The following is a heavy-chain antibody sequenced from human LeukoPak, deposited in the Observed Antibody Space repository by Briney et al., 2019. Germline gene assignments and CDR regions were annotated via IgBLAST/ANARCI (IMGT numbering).Heavy chain of an antibody. J-gene: IGHJ4*02. CDR2: IDWDDDK. CDR3: ARGSYYYDSSGPRGIDY. Sequence: SGPALVKPTQTLTPTCTFSGFSLSTSGMCVSWIRQPPGKALEWLARIDWDDDKYYSTSLKTRLTISKDTSKNQVVLTMTNMDPVDTATYYCARGSYYYDSSGPRGIDYWGQGTLVTVSS. V-gene: IGHV2-70*11. D-gene: IGHD3-22*01. CDR1: GFSLSTSGMC.